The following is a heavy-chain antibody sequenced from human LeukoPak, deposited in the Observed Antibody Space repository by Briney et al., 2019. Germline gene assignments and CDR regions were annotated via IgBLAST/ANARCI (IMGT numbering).Heavy chain of an antibody. CDR3: ARIIWFGEIDY. J-gene: IGHJ4*02. Sequence: SETLSLTCTVSGGSISSSSYYWGWIRQPPGKGLEWIGSIYYSGSTYYNPSLKSRVTISVDTSKNQFSLKLSSVTAADTAVYYCARIIWFGEIDYWGQGTLVTVSS. V-gene: IGHV4-39*07. CDR1: GGSISSSSYY. CDR2: IYYSGST. D-gene: IGHD3-10*01.